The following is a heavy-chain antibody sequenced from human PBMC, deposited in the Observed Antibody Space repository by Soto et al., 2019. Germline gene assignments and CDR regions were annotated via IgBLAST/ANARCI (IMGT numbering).Heavy chain of an antibody. CDR3: AKLEGQPGIVHPFDY. CDR2: ISGSGGST. J-gene: IGHJ4*02. D-gene: IGHD3-22*01. CDR1: GFTFSSYA. V-gene: IGHV3-23*01. Sequence: GGSLRLSCAASGFTFSSYAMSWVRQAPGKGLEWVSAISGSGGSTYYADSVKGRFTISRDNSKNTLYLQMNSLRAEDTAVYYCAKLEGQPGIVHPFDYWGQGTLVTVSS.